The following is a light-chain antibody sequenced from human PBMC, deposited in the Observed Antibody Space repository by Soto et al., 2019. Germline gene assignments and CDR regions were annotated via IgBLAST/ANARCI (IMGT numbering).Light chain of an antibody. CDR3: QQANSFPIT. J-gene: IGKJ5*01. CDR1: QGISND. Sequence: DIQMTQSPSSLSASVGDRVTITCRASQGISNDLGWYQQKPGKAPNLLIYTASNLQSGVPSRFSGSGSGTHFTLTISSLQPEDFATYYCQQANSFPITFGQGRRPEIK. V-gene: IGKV1-12*01. CDR2: TAS.